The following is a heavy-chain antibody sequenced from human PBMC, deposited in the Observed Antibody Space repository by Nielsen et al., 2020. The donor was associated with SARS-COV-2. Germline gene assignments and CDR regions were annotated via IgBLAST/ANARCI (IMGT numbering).Heavy chain of an antibody. CDR3: TRGFRYCSSTSCLWQY. D-gene: IGHD2-2*01. V-gene: IGHV3-49*03. CDR1: GFTFGDYA. Sequence: GESLKISCTASGFTFGDYAMSWFRQAPGKGLEWVGFIRSKAYGGTTEYAASVKGRFTISRDDSKSIAYLQMNSLKTEDTAVYYCTRGFRYCSSTSCLWQYWGQGTLVTVSS. J-gene: IGHJ4*02. CDR2: IRSKAYGGTT.